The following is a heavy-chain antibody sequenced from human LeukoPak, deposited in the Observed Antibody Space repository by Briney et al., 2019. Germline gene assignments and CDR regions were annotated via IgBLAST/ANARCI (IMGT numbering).Heavy chain of an antibody. J-gene: IGHJ4*02. CDR1: GFTFDDYG. V-gene: IGHV3-20*04. CDR3: ARGGSVSYYFDY. D-gene: IGHD1-26*01. Sequence: RPGGSLRLSCAASGFTFDDYGMSWVRQAPGKGLEWVSGINWNGGSTGYADSVKGRFTISRDNAKNSLYLQVNSLRAEDTAIYYCARGGSVSYYFDYWGQGTLVTVSS. CDR2: INWNGGST.